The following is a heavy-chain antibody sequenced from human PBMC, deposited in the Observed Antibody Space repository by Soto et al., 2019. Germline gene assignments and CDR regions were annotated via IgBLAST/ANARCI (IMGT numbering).Heavy chain of an antibody. CDR3: ARSQGSSTSLEIYYYYYYGMDV. J-gene: IGHJ6*02. Sequence: SVKVSCKASGGTFSSYAISWVRQAPGQGLEWMGGIIPISDTTNYAQKFQGRVTITADESTSTAHMELSSLRSEDTAVYYCARSQGSSTSLEIYYYYYYGMDVWGQGTTVTVSS. V-gene: IGHV1-69*13. D-gene: IGHD2-2*01. CDR1: GGTFSSYA. CDR2: IIPISDTT.